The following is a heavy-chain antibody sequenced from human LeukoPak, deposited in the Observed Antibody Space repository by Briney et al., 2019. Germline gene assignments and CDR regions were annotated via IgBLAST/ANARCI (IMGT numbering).Heavy chain of an antibody. CDR2: MNPNSGNT. Sequence: ASVKVSCKASGYTFTSYDINWVRQATGQGLEWMGWMNPNSGNTGYAQKFQGRVTITRNTSISTAYMELSSLRSEDTAVYYCASQNLRYCSGGSCYHLYYFDYWGQGTLVTVSS. V-gene: IGHV1-8*03. CDR1: GYTFTSYD. D-gene: IGHD2-15*01. CDR3: ASQNLRYCSGGSCYHLYYFDY. J-gene: IGHJ4*02.